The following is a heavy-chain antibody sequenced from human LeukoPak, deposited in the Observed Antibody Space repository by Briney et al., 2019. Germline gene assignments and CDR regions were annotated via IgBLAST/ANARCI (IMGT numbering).Heavy chain of an antibody. D-gene: IGHD2-2*01. Sequence: GRSLRLSCAASGFTFDDYAMHWVRQAPGKGLEWVANIKDDGSEKNYVDSVKGRFTISRDNAKNSLSLQVNSLRDDDTAVYYCARDIPGAASAFDVWGQGTMVTVSS. CDR3: ARDIPGAASAFDV. CDR2: IKDDGSEK. J-gene: IGHJ3*01. CDR1: GFTFDDYA. V-gene: IGHV3-7*01.